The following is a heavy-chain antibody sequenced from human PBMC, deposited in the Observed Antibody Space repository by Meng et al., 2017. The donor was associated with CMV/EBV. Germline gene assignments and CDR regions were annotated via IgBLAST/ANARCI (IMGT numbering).Heavy chain of an antibody. CDR3: ARGRLGGSFDY. CDR1: GFTFSSYG. J-gene: IGHJ4*02. CDR2: IWYDGSNK. Sequence: GESLKISCAASGFTFSSYGMHWVRQAPGKGLEWVAVIWYDGSNKYYADSVKGRFTISRDNSKNTLYLQMNSLRAEDTAVYYCARGRLGGSFDYWGQGTLVTVSS. D-gene: IGHD1-26*01. V-gene: IGHV3-33*01.